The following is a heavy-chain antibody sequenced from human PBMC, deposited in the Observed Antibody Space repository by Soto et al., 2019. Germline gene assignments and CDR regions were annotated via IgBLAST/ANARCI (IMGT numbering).Heavy chain of an antibody. Sequence: EVQLVESGGGLVQPGGSLRLSCAASGFTFSIHEMNWVRQAPGKGLEWVSYISSIGVATYYADSVKGRFTISRDNAKNSLYLQMNSLRAEDTAVYYCARGNCSSTSCYIGAFDIWGQGTMVTVSS. CDR3: ARGNCSSTSCYIGAFDI. D-gene: IGHD2-2*02. CDR1: GFTFSIHE. CDR2: ISSIGVAT. J-gene: IGHJ3*02. V-gene: IGHV3-48*03.